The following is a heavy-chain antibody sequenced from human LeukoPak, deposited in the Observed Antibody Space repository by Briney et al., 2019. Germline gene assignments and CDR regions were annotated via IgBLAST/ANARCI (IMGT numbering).Heavy chain of an antibody. CDR1: GGSISSSSYY. Sequence: SETLSLTCTVSGGSISSSSYYWGWIRQLPGKGLEWIGSIYYSGSTYYNPSLKSRVTISVDTSKNQFSLKLSSVTAADTAVYYCARDKIAAPFDYWGQGTLVTVSS. CDR2: IYYSGST. CDR3: ARDKIAAPFDY. V-gene: IGHV4-39*07. D-gene: IGHD6-13*01. J-gene: IGHJ4*02.